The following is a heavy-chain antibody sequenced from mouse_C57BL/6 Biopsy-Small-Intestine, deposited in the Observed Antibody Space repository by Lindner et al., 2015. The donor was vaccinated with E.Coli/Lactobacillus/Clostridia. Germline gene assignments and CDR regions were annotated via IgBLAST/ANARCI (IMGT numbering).Heavy chain of an antibody. Sequence: VQLQESGAELAKPGASVKMSCKASGYTFLSYWIHWVKQRPGQGLEWIGYINPSSGYTEYNQKFNDKATLTADKSSSTAYIQLNSLTSEDSAVYYCASPPIYYGDYLFAYWGQGTLVTVSA. D-gene: IGHD2-13*01. V-gene: IGHV1-7*01. CDR1: GYTFLSYW. CDR3: ASPPIYYGDYLFAY. CDR2: INPSSGYT. J-gene: IGHJ3*01.